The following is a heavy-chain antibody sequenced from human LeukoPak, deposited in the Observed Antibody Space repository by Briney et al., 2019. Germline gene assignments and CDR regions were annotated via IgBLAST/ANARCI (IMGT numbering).Heavy chain of an antibody. CDR1: GFTFSSYA. V-gene: IGHV3-23*01. CDR2: ISGSGVST. J-gene: IGHJ4*02. D-gene: IGHD4-17*01. CDR3: AKESFDYGDLGG. Sequence: GGSLRLSCAASGFTFSSYAMSWVRQAPGKGLECVSAISGSGVSTYYADSVKGRFTISRDNSKTTLYLQMNSLRAEDTAVYYCAKESFDYGDLGGWGQGTLVTVSS.